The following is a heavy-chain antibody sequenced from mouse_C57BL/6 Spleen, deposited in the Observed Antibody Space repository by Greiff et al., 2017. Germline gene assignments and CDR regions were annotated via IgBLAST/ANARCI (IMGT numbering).Heavy chain of an antibody. V-gene: IGHV1-54*01. Sequence: KQSGAELVRPGTSVKVSCKASGYAFTNYLIEWVKQRPGQGLEWIGVINPGSGGTNYNEKFKGKATLTADKSSSTAYMQLSSLTSEDSAVYFCARSHYYGSSQFAYWGQGTLVTVSA. CDR1: GYAFTNYL. CDR2: INPGSGGT. CDR3: ARSHYYGSSQFAY. D-gene: IGHD1-1*01. J-gene: IGHJ3*01.